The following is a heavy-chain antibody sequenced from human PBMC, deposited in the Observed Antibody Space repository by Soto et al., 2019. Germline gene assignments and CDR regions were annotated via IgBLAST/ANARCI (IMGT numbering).Heavy chain of an antibody. D-gene: IGHD3-22*01. CDR3: ARDLGYYDSSGRHSAFDL. CDR2: ISSSSRYI. V-gene: IGHV3-21*01. CDR1: GFTFSSYS. J-gene: IGHJ3*01. Sequence: EVQLVESGGGLVKPGGSLRLSCAASGFTFSSYSMNWVRQAPGKGLEWVSSISSSSRYIYYADSVKGRCTISRDNDKNSLYLQMNKLRADDTAVYYSARDLGYYDSSGRHSAFDLWCQGTMITVSS.